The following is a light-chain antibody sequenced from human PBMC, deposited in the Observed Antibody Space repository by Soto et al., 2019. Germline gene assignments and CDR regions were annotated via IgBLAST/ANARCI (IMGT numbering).Light chain of an antibody. CDR3: QSYDSSLIVSQV. CDR2: ANS. V-gene: IGLV1-40*01. CDR1: SSNIGAGYD. Sequence: VLTQPPSVSGAPGQRVTISCSGSSSNIGAGYDVQWYRQFPGTAPKLIIYANSDRPSGVPDRFSGSKSGTSASLAITGLQAEDEADYYCQSYDSSLIVSQVFGTGTKVTVL. J-gene: IGLJ1*01.